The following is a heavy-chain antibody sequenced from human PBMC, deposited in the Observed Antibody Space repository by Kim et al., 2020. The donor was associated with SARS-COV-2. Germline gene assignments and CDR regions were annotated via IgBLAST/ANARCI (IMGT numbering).Heavy chain of an antibody. CDR3: ARDLYGCSGGSCYSY. V-gene: IGHV4-39*07. J-gene: IGHJ4*02. Sequence: PAIKSRVTISVDTSKNQFSLKLSSVTAADTAVYYCARDLYGCSGGSCYSYWGQGTLVTVSS. D-gene: IGHD2-15*01.